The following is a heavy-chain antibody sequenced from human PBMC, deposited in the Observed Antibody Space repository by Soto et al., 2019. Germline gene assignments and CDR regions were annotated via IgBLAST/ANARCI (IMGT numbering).Heavy chain of an antibody. D-gene: IGHD5-12*01. CDR3: ARDLRGYSRYDYLDY. CDR2: SYYTGSS. CDR1: GGSISSGGYY. Sequence: SETLSLTCTVSGGSISSGGYYWSWIRQHPGKGLEWVGYSYYTGSSYYNPSLKSRVTISVDASKNQLSLRLASVTAADTAVYYCARDLRGYSRYDYLDYWGQGIPVTVSS. J-gene: IGHJ4*02. V-gene: IGHV4-31*03.